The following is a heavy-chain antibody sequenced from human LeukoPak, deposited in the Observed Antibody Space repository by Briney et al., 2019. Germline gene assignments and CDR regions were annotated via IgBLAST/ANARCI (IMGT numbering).Heavy chain of an antibody. V-gene: IGHV4-59*11. CDR3: AREPGGARGYSYGYGYYYMDV. CDR2: VYYTGST. D-gene: IGHD5-18*01. CDR1: GGSISRHY. Sequence: SETLSLTCTVSGGSISRHYWSWIRQPPGKGLEWIGYVYYTGSTNYNPSLKSRVTISVDTSKNQFSLKLSSVTAADTAVYYCAREPGGARGYSYGYGYYYMDVWGKGTTVTVSS. J-gene: IGHJ6*03.